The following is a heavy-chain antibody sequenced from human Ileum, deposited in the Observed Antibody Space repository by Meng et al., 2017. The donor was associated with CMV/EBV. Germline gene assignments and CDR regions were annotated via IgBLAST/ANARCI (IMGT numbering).Heavy chain of an antibody. CDR1: GFTLSGSA. V-gene: IGHV3-73*01. D-gene: IGHD2/OR15-2a*01. CDR2: FRPGSAA. Sequence: GGSLRLSCVASGFTLSGSAIHWVRQAPGKGLEWIGLFRPGSAAGFTGSLKGRFTISRDDSTDTSYLQMNSLTTEDTAVYYCVSRDEIIKANAFDIWGQGTLVTVSS. J-gene: IGHJ3*02. CDR3: VSRDEIIKANAFDI.